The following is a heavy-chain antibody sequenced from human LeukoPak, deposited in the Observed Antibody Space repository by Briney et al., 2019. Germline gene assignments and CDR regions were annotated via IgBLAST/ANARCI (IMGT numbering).Heavy chain of an antibody. J-gene: IGHJ4*02. Sequence: GGSLRLSCAASGYTFNRYSMNWVRQAPGKGLEWVSPISSSSRDIYYADSVKGRFTISRDNAKNSLSLQMNSLRAEDTAVYYCARELGKYRRILGRDSQWLAVSGFDNWGQGILVSVSS. D-gene: IGHD6-19*01. V-gene: IGHV3-21*01. CDR3: ARELGKYRRILGRDSQWLAVSGFDN. CDR1: GYTFNRYS. CDR2: ISSSSRDI.